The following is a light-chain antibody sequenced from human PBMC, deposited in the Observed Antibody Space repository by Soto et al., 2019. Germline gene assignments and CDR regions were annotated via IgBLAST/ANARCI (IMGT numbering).Light chain of an antibody. J-gene: IGKJ1*01. CDR2: GAS. V-gene: IGKV3-15*01. CDR1: QNVGIN. Sequence: EIVMTQSPATLSVSPGEKATLSCRASQNVGINLAWYQQKPGQAPRLLFYGASTRATGISARFSGSGSGTEFTLTISSLQSEDFAVYYCQQYSNWPLTFGQGTKVEIK. CDR3: QQYSNWPLT.